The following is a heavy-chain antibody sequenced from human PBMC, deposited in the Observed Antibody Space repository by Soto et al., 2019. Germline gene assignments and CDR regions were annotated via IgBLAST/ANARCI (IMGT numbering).Heavy chain of an antibody. Sequence: SVKVSCKASGGTFSSYAISWVRQAPGQGLEWMGGIIPIFGTANYARKFQGRVTITADESTSTAYMELSSLRSEDTAVYYCASHQTIFGVVIIRDYGMDVWGQGTTVTVSS. CDR3: ASHQTIFGVVIIRDYGMDV. CDR1: GGTFSSYA. D-gene: IGHD3-3*01. V-gene: IGHV1-69*13. J-gene: IGHJ6*02. CDR2: IIPIFGTA.